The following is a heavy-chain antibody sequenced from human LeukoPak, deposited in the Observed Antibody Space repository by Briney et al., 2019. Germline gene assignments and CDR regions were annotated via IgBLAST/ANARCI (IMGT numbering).Heavy chain of an antibody. J-gene: IGHJ6*02. CDR1: GFTFSSYW. CDR2: IKQDGSEK. V-gene: IGHV3-7*01. CDR3: ARALQWVAGTIDYYYGMDV. D-gene: IGHD6-19*01. Sequence: PGGSLRLSCAASGFTFSSYWMSWVRQAPGKGLEWVANIKQDGSEKYYVDSVKGRFTISRDNAKNSLYLQMNSLRAEDTAVYYCARALQWVAGTIDYYYGMDVWGQGTTVTVSS.